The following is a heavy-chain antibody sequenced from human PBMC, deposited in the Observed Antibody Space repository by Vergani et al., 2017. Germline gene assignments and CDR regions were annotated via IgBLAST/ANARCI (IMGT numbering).Heavy chain of an antibody. CDR2: INHSGST. CDR3: ASCLSPEYYYYYYYMDV. J-gene: IGHJ6*03. CDR1: GGSFSGYY. V-gene: IGHV4-34*01. Sequence: QVQLQQWGAGLLKPSETLSLTCAVYGGSFSGYYWSWIRQPPGKGLEWIGEINHSGSTNYNPSLKSRVTISVDTSKNQFSLKLSSVTAADTAVYYCASCLSPEYYYYYYYMDVWGKGTTVTVSS.